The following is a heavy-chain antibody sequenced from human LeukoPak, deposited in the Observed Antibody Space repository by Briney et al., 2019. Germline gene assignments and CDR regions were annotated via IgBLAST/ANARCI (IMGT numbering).Heavy chain of an antibody. CDR2: IYYSGST. Sequence: PSETLSLTCTVSGVSISSYYWSWIRQPPGKGLEWIGYIYYSGSTNYNPSLKSRFTISVDTSKNQFSLKLSSVTAADTAVYYCATNRGGPSIVATIIGGFDYWGQGTLVTVSS. CDR3: ATNRGGPSIVATIIGGFDY. J-gene: IGHJ4*02. V-gene: IGHV4-59*08. CDR1: GVSISSYY. D-gene: IGHD5-12*01.